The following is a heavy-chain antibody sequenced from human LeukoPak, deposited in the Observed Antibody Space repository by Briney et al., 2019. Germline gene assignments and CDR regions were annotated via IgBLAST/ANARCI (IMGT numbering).Heavy chain of an antibody. CDR2: IYTSGST. V-gene: IGHV4-61*02. Sequence: SETLSLTCTVSGGSISSGSYYWSWIRQPAGKGLEWIGRIYTSGSTNYNPSLKSRVTISVDTSKNQFSLKLSSVTAADTAVYYCARVASDYYYYHMDVWGKGTTVTVSS. CDR1: GGSISSGSYY. J-gene: IGHJ6*03. CDR3: ARVASDYYYYHMDV.